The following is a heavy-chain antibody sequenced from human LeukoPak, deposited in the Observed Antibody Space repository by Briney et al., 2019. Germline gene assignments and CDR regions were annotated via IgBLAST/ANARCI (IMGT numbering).Heavy chain of an antibody. CDR3: ARERAYCGGDCYPDAFDI. V-gene: IGHV4-59*02. J-gene: IGHJ3*02. CDR2: IYSSGNT. CDR1: GGSVSSYY. Sequence: SETLSLTCTVSGGSVSSYYWSWIRQPPGKGLEWIGYIYSSGNTNYNPSLKSRVTISVDTSKNQFSLKLSSVTAADTAVYYCARERAYCGGDCYPDAFDIWGQGTMVTVSS. D-gene: IGHD2-21*02.